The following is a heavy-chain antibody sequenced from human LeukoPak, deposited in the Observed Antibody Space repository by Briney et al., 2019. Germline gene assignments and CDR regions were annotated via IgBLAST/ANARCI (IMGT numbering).Heavy chain of an antibody. CDR3: AGSRAVAGTKGVPIDY. CDR1: GFTFSSYA. V-gene: IGHV3-23*01. CDR2: ISGSGGST. D-gene: IGHD6-19*01. Sequence: GGSLRLSCAASGFTFSSYAMSWVRQAPGKGLEWVSAISGSGGSTYYADSVKGRFTISRDNSKNTLYLQMNSLRAEDTAVYYCAGSRAVAGTKGVPIDYWGQGTLVTVSS. J-gene: IGHJ4*02.